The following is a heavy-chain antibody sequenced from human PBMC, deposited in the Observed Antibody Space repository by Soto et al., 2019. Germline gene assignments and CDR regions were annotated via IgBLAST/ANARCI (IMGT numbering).Heavy chain of an antibody. CDR3: AHRNSHNDYYYYGLDV. CDR1: GFSLSTSGMG. J-gene: IGHJ6*02. D-gene: IGHD2-8*01. V-gene: IGHV2-5*01. Sequence: SGPTLVNPTQTLTLTCTFSGFSLSTSGMGVGWIRQPPGKALEWLALIYWNDDKRYSPSLKSRLTITKDTSKSHVVLTMTSMDPADTATYYCAHRNSHNDYYYYGLDVWGQGTTVTVSS. CDR2: IYWNDDK.